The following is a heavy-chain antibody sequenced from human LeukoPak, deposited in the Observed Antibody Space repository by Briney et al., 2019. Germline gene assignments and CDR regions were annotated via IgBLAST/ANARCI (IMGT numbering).Heavy chain of an antibody. CDR2: IIPILGIA. D-gene: IGHD2-2*01. V-gene: IGHV1-69*04. CDR3: ARDARVSSTSRGHWFDP. CDR1: GGSFSSYT. J-gene: IGHJ5*02. Sequence: ASVKVSCKAYGGSFSSYTISWVRQAPGQGLEWMGRIIPILGIANYAQKFQGRVTITADKSTSTAYMELSSLRSEDTAVYYCARDARVSSTSRGHWFDPWGQGTLVTVSS.